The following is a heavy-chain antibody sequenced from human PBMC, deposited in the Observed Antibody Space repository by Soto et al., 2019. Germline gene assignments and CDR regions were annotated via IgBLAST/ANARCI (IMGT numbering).Heavy chain of an antibody. D-gene: IGHD6-13*01. CDR1: GFTFSSYS. V-gene: IGHV3-48*01. CDR2: ISSSRSTI. J-gene: IGHJ5*02. CDR3: ARHPERIAQIGWFDP. Sequence: EVQLVESGGGLVQPGGSLRLSCAASGFTFSSYSMNWVRQAPGKGLEWVSYISSSRSTIYYADSVKGRFTISRDNATNSLYLQMNRLRAEDTAVYYCARHPERIAQIGWFDPWGQGTLVTVSS.